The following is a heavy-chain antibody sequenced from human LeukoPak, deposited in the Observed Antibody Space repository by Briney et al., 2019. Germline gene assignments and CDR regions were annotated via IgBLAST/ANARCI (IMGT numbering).Heavy chain of an antibody. J-gene: IGHJ4*02. CDR3: AGARHGDYRWDY. CDR1: GYSFPSYW. D-gene: IGHD4-17*01. Sequence: GESLKISCKSSGYSFPSYWIGWVRQMPGKGLEWMGIIHSADSNTKYSPSFQGQVTISADKSISTAYLQWSGLKASDTAMYYCAGARHGDYRWDYWGQGTLVTVSS. V-gene: IGHV5-51*01. CDR2: IHSADSNT.